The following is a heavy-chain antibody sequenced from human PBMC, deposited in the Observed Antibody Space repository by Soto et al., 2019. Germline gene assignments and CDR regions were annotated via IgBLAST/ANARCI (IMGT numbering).Heavy chain of an antibody. D-gene: IGHD3-22*01. Sequence: SETLSLTCTVSGGSISSYYWSWIRQPPGKGLEWIGYIYYSGSTNYNPSLKSRVTVSVDTSKNQFSLKLSSVTAADTAVYYCARGWGYDSSGYYFNWFDPWGQGTLVTVSS. V-gene: IGHV4-59*01. CDR1: GGSISSYY. CDR2: IYYSGST. J-gene: IGHJ5*02. CDR3: ARGWGYDSSGYYFNWFDP.